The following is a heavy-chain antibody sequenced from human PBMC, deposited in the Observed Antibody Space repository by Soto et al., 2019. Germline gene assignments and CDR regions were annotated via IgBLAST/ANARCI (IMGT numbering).Heavy chain of an antibody. CDR3: AKSRNLMAALADAFDI. D-gene: IGHD6-6*01. Sequence: GGSLRLSCAASGFSFSSYAMNWVRQAPGKGLECVSAISGSSGSTYYADSVKGRCTISRDNSKNTVYLQMNSLSAEDTAVYYCAKSRNLMAALADAFDIWGQGTMVTVSS. V-gene: IGHV3-23*01. CDR1: GFSFSSYA. CDR2: ISGSSGST. J-gene: IGHJ3*02.